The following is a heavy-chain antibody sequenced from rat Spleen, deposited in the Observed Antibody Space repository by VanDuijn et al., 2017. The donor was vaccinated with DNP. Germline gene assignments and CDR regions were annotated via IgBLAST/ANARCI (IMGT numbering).Heavy chain of an antibody. CDR2: ISYSGRT. J-gene: IGHJ2*01. CDR1: GHSITSNY. D-gene: IGHD1-5*01. Sequence: EVQLQESGPGLVKPSQSLSLTCSVTGHSITSNYWGWIRKFPGNKMEWIGHISYSGRTTYNPSLKSRISITRDTSKNQFFLQLNSVSTEDTATYYCARCKIGPHYFDYWSQGGMVTVSS. CDR3: ARCKIGPHYFDY. V-gene: IGHV3-1*01.